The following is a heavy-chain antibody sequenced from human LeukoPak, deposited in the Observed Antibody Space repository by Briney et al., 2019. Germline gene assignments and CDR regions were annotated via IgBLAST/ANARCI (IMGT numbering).Heavy chain of an antibody. CDR2: IYYSGST. V-gene: IGHV4-31*11. J-gene: IGHJ6*02. D-gene: IGHD6-13*01. Sequence: SETLSLTCAVYGGSFSGYYWSWIRQHPGKGLEWIGYIYYSGSTYYNPSLKSRVTISVDTSKNQFSLKLSSVTAADTAVYYCARPSSSWYEYGMDVWGQGTTVTVSS. CDR3: ARPSSSWYEYGMDV. CDR1: GGSFSGYY.